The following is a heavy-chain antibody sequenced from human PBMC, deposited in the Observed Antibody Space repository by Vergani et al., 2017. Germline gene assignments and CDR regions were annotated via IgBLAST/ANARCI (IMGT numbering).Heavy chain of an antibody. CDR2: ISPDGFST. J-gene: IGHJ4*02. D-gene: IGHD1-14*01. CDR1: GYTFTDYY. Sequence: QVQLVQSGAEVKKPGASVKVSCKASGYTFTDYYIHWVRQAPEQGLEWVGVISPDGFSTFYAQKFQGRVTITRDTSTSTVYVEVTSLRSDDTAVYYCAREPPLTWFFDYWGQGTLVTVSS. V-gene: IGHV1-46*03. CDR3: AREPPLTWFFDY.